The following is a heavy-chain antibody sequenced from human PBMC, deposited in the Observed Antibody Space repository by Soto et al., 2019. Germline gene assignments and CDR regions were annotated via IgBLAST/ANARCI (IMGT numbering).Heavy chain of an antibody. V-gene: IGHV1-18*01. CDR3: ARDRAIIAARLYYFDY. CDR2: ISAYNGNT. CDR1: GYTFTSYA. D-gene: IGHD6-6*01. Sequence: GASVKVSCKASGYTFTSYAMHWVRQAPGQRLEWMGWISAYNGNTNYAQKLQGRVTMTTDTSTSTAYMELRSLRSDDTAVYYCARDRAIIAARLYYFDYWGQGTLVTVSS. J-gene: IGHJ4*02.